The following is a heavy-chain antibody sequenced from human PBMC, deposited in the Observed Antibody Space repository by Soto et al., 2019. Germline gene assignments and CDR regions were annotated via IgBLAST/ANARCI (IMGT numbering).Heavy chain of an antibody. V-gene: IGHV3-23*01. Sequence: RGGSLRLSCAASGFTFSSYSMIWVRQAPGKGLEWVSGISGSGGSTYYADSVKGRFTISRDNSKNTLYLQMNSLRAEDTAVYYCAKGLISYYFDYWGQGTLVTVSS. CDR3: AKGLISYYFDY. CDR2: ISGSGGST. J-gene: IGHJ4*02. CDR1: GFTFSSYS.